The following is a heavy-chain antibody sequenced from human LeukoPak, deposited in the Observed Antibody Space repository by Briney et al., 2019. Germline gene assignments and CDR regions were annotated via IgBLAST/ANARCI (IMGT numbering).Heavy chain of an antibody. CDR1: GFTFSSYA. CDR2: ISASGGGT. J-gene: IGHJ4*02. Sequence: PGGSLRLSCAASGFTFSSYAMSWVRQAPGKGLEWGSIISASGGGTYYADSVKGRFTISRDKSKNYLQMNSLRGDDTAIYYCAKDVRVGEYYGSGSYFDYWVQGALVTVSS. CDR3: AKDVRVGEYYGSGSYFDY. V-gene: IGHV3-23*01. D-gene: IGHD3-10*01.